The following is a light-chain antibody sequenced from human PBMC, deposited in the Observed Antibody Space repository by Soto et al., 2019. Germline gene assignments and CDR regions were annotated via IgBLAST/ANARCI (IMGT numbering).Light chain of an antibody. CDR3: CSYAGSNNFVV. J-gene: IGLJ2*01. CDR1: SSDVGDYNNF. Sequence: QSALTQPRSVSGSPGQSVTISCTGTSSDVGDYNNFVSWYQQHPAKAPKLVIFDVNKRPSGVPDRFSGSKSGNTASLTISGLRAEDEANYYCCSYAGSNNFVVFGGGTKVTVL. CDR2: DVN. V-gene: IGLV2-11*01.